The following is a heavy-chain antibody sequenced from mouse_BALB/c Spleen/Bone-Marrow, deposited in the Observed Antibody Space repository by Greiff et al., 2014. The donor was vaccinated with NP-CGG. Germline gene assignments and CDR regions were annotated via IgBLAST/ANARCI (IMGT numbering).Heavy chain of an antibody. J-gene: IGHJ4*01. V-gene: IGHV5-12*02. CDR2: ISNGGGST. Sequence: EVKLVESGGGLVQPGGSLKLSCATSGFTFRDYYMYWVRQTPEKRLEWVAYISNGGGSTYYPETVKSRFTISRDNAKNTLYLQMWRLKSDDTAMYYCARQGSVDYWGQGTSVTVSA. CDR1: GFTFRDYY. CDR3: ARQGSVDY.